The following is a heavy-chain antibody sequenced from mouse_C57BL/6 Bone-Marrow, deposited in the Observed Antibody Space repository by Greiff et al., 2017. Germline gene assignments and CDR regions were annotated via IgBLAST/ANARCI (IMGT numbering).Heavy chain of an antibody. CDR2: IDPSDSYT. Sequence: QVQLQQPGAELVMPGASVKLSCKASGYTFTSYWMHWVKQRPGQGLEWIGEIDPSDSYTNYNQQFKGKSTLTVDNSSSTAYMQLSSLTSEDAAVYYCARTGNDGRYYAMDYWGQGTSVTVSS. CDR3: ARTGNDGRYYAMDY. D-gene: IGHD2-1*01. CDR1: GYTFTSYW. V-gene: IGHV1-69*01. J-gene: IGHJ4*01.